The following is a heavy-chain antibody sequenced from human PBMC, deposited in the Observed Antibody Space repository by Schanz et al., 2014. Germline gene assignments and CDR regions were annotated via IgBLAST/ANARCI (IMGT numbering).Heavy chain of an antibody. D-gene: IGHD2-2*02. CDR3: AGTYCSSTSCYTGYYYMDV. CDR1: GYTFTDYG. J-gene: IGHJ6*03. V-gene: IGHV1-18*01. CDR2: IRPDNGHT. Sequence: QVQLVQSGGEMKKPGASVKVSCKASGYTFTDYGLSWVRQAPGQGLEWLGWIRPDNGHTAYSQKVRNRVIFTTDTSANTAYMELTSLRSEDTAVYYCAGTYCSSTSCYTGYYYMDVWGKGTTVTVSS.